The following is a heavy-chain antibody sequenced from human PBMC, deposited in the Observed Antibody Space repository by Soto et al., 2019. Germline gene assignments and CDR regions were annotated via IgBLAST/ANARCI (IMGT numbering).Heavy chain of an antibody. CDR1: GFTFSSYA. J-gene: IGHJ4*02. Sequence: HPGWSLRLSCAASGFTFSSYAMSLVRQAPGKGLEWVSAISGSGGSTYYADSVKGRFTISRDNSKNTLYLQMNSLRAEDTAVYYCAKESHLQMEWLLAFDYWGQGTLXT. D-gene: IGHD3-3*01. V-gene: IGHV3-23*01. CDR2: ISGSGGST. CDR3: AKESHLQMEWLLAFDY.